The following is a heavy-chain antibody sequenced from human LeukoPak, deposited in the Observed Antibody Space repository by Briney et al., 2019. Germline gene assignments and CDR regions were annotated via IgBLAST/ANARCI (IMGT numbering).Heavy chain of an antibody. CDR1: GGSISSYY. J-gene: IGHJ4*02. Sequence: SETLSLTCTVSGGSISSYYWSWIRQPAGKGLEWIGRIYTSGSTNYNPSLKSRVTISLDTSKNQFSLKLSSVTAADTAVYYCARLNILTGSHIVDYWGQGTLVTVSS. CDR3: ARLNILTGSHIVDY. D-gene: IGHD3-9*01. V-gene: IGHV4-4*07. CDR2: IYTSGST.